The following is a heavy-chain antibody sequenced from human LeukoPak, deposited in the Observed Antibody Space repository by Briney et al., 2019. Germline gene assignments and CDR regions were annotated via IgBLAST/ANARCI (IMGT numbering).Heavy chain of an antibody. CDR3: ARDDTVAARPGRFDY. D-gene: IGHD6-6*01. CDR2: IYTSGST. J-gene: IGHJ4*02. V-gene: IGHV4-61*02. CDR1: GGSISSGRYY. Sequence: PSQTLSLTCTVSGGSISSGRYYWNWIRQPAGKGLEWIGRIYTSGSTNYNPSLKSRITISVDTSKNQFSLKLSSVTAADTAVYYCARDDTVAARPGRFDYWGQGTLVTVSS.